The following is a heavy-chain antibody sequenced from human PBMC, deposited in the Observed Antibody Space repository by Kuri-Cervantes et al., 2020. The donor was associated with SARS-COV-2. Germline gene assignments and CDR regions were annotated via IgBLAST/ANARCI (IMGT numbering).Heavy chain of an antibody. D-gene: IGHD3-3*01. J-gene: IGHJ6*02. CDR3: AKDPYDFWSGYLSYYGMDV. Sequence: GESLNTSCASSGFIFSCYVMSWVRQAPGKGLEWVSAISGSGGSTYDADSVKGRFTISRDNSKTTLYLQMNSQRAEDTAVYYCAKDPYDFWSGYLSYYGMDVWGQGTTVTVSS. V-gene: IGHV3-23*01. CDR2: ISGSGGST. CDR1: GFIFSCYV.